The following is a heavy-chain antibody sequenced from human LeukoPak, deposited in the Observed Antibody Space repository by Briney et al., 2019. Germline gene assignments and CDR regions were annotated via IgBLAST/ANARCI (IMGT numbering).Heavy chain of an antibody. Sequence: PGRSLRLSCAASGFTFSNYNMNWVRQAPGKGLEWVSYISSSSSTTNYADSLKGRFTISRDNAKNSLYLQMNSLRDEDTAVYYCARGLPFYSSGWYFDYWGQETLVTVSS. CDR2: ISSSSSTT. V-gene: IGHV3-48*02. D-gene: IGHD6-19*01. J-gene: IGHJ4*02. CDR3: ARGLPFYSSGWYFDY. CDR1: GFTFSNYN.